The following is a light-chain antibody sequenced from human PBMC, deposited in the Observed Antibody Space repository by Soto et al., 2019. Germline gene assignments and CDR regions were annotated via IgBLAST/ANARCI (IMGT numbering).Light chain of an antibody. V-gene: IGKV1-27*01. J-gene: IGKJ4*02. CDR1: QGIKND. Sequence: DIQVTQYPSSLSASVGDRVTITCRPSQGIKNDLAWYQQKPGEIPKLLIYAASTLESGIPPRFSGSGSGTDFTLTINNLQPEDVATYYCQRYYNDPFTFGGGTKVEIK. CDR2: AAS. CDR3: QRYYNDPFT.